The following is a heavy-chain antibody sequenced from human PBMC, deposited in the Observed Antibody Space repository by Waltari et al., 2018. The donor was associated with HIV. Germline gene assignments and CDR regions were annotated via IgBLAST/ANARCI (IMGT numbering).Heavy chain of an antibody. CDR2: ISNNGHST. J-gene: IGHJ6*02. D-gene: IGHD2-15*01. CDR3: VKEGGYCSGGRCYYYGMDV. CDR1: GFTFGSYA. Sequence: EVQLVESGGGLVQPGGSLRLSCSASGFTFGSYAMHWFRPAPGKGLEYVSAISNNGHSTYYADSVKGRFTISRDNSKNTLNLQMSSLRAEDTAVYYCVKEGGYCSGGRCYYYGMDVWGQGTTVTVSS. V-gene: IGHV3-64D*06.